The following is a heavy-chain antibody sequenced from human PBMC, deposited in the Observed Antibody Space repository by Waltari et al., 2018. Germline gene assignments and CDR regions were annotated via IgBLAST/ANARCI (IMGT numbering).Heavy chain of an antibody. J-gene: IGHJ4*02. CDR2: IIPMFNNP. Sequence: AEVKKPGSSVRVSCKTSGDVFENYAISWVRQAPGKGLEWMGGIIPMFNNPNYAQRFEGTVTITADESTSTGYMELTGLTSEDTAIYYCARGSKFGDYGDLDYWGQGTLVTVS. D-gene: IGHD4-17*01. CDR1: GDVFENYA. V-gene: IGHV1-69*01. CDR3: ARGSKFGDYGDLDY.